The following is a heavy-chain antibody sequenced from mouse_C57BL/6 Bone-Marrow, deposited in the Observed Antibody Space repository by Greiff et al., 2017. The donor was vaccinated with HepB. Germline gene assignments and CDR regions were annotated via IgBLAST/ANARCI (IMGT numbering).Heavy chain of an antibody. CDR1: GYTFTSYW. V-gene: IGHV1-59*01. Sequence: QVQLQQPGAELVRPGTSVKLSCKASGYTFTSYWMHWVKQRPGQGLEWIGVIDPSDSYTNYNQKFKGKATLTVDTSSSTAYMQLSSLTSEDSAVYYCARRDYYGSSYYFDCWGQGTTLAVSS. D-gene: IGHD1-1*01. J-gene: IGHJ2*01. CDR2: IDPSDSYT. CDR3: ARRDYYGSSYYFDC.